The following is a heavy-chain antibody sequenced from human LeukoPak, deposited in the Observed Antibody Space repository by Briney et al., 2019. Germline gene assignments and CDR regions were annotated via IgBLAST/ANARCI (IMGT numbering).Heavy chain of an antibody. V-gene: IGHV3-7*03. J-gene: IGHJ4*02. Sequence: PGGSLRLSCAASGFTFSSYWMTWVRQAPGKGLEWVANIKQDGSEKYCVDSVKGRITISRDDAKNSLYLQMNSLRAEDTAVYYCARTHPFDYWGQGTLVTVSS. CDR1: GFTFSSYW. CDR3: ARTHPFDY. CDR2: IKQDGSEK.